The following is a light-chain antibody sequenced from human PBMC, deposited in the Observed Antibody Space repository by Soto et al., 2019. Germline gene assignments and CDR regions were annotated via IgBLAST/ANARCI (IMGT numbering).Light chain of an antibody. CDR3: SSYTSSSTVGV. J-gene: IGLJ2*01. CDR2: EVS. V-gene: IGLV2-14*01. CDR1: SSDVGGYDS. Sequence: QSALTQPASVSGSPGQSITISCTGTSSDVGGYDSVSWYQQHPGKAPKLMIYEVSNRPSGVSSRFSGSKSGNTASQTISGLQAEDEADYYCSSYTSSSTVGVFGGGTKLTVL.